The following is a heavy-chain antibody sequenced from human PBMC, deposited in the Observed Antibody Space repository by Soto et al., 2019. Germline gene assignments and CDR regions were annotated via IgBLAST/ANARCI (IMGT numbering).Heavy chain of an antibody. Sequence: NPGGSLRLSXAASGFTFSDYYMSWIRQAPGKGLEWVSYISSSDSIIYYADSVKGRFTISRDNAKNSLYLQMNSLRAEDTAVYYCARDLGYYDSSGYFDYWGQGTLVTVSS. CDR2: ISSSDSII. CDR3: ARDLGYYDSSGYFDY. J-gene: IGHJ4*02. V-gene: IGHV3-11*01. CDR1: GFTFSDYY. D-gene: IGHD3-22*01.